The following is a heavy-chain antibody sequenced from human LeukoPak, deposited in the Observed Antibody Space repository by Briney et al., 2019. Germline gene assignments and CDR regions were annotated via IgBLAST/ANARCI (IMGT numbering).Heavy chain of an antibody. J-gene: IGHJ4*02. CDR3: ARGQGYCSGGSCPVSDY. Sequence: SVTVSCKASGGTFSSYVISWVRQAPGQGLEWMGRIIPILGITNYAQKFQGRVTITADKSTSTAYMELSSLRSEDTAVYYCARGQGYCSGGSCPVSDYWGQGTLVTVSS. CDR2: IIPILGIT. CDR1: GGTFSSYV. V-gene: IGHV1-69*04. D-gene: IGHD2-15*01.